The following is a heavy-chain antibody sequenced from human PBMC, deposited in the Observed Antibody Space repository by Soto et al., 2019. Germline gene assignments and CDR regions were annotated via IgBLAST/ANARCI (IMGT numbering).Heavy chain of an antibody. J-gene: IGHJ6*04. V-gene: IGHV4-61*05. CDR2: IYYSGST. Sequence: SETLSLTCTVSSDSISSSSYFWAWIRQPPGKGLEWIGYIYYSGSTNYNPSLKSRVTISVDTSKNQFSVKLSSVTAADTAVYYCASKRFTCVGGVIIGNYYYYGRDVWGKGTRVTVSS. D-gene: IGHD3-10*01. CDR3: ASKRFTCVGGVIIGNYYYYGRDV. CDR1: SDSISSSSYF.